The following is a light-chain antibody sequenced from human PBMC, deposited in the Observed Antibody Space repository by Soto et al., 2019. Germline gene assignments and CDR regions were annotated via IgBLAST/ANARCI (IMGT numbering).Light chain of an antibody. CDR2: GAS. V-gene: IGKV1-9*01. Sequence: IQLTQSPSSLSASVGDRVTITCRASQGISRFLAWYQQKPGKAPKLLIYGASTLQSGVPSRFSGSGSGTDFTLTIGSLQPEDFATYSCQQLNSFPIPFGPGTKVDIK. CDR1: QGISRF. CDR3: QQLNSFPIP. J-gene: IGKJ3*01.